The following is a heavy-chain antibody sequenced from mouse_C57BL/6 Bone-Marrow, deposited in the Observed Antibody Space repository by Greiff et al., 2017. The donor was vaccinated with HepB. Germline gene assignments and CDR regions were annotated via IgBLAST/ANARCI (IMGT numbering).Heavy chain of an antibody. D-gene: IGHD2-1*01. J-gene: IGHJ3*01. CDR2: IWCDDDK. CDR1: GFTLSTYAMG. Sequence: QVTLKVSGPGILQPSQTLNLTCSFSGFTLSTYAMGVGWIRQPSGKGLEWLAHIWCDDDKYYNPVLKSRLIISKNTSKNQVFLTITNVETADTATYYCARIVDYANSFAYWGQGTLVTVSA. CDR3: ARIVDYANSFAY. V-gene: IGHV8-8*01.